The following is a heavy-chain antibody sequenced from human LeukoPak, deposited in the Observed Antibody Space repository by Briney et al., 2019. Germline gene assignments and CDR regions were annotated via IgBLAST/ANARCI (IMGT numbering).Heavy chain of an antibody. CDR3: AIVSWDGRDSFY. J-gene: IGHJ4*01. CDR2: SRSDDENT. CDR1: GFTFSTYS. Sequence: GGSLRLSCAASGFTFSTYSMSWVPEAPGKGLGWVSASRSDDENTYYADSVRGRFTISRDKSRGTLSLQMNGLRAEDTAVYFCAIVSWDGRDSFYWGTGILVTVSS. D-gene: IGHD2-21*01. V-gene: IGHV3-23*01.